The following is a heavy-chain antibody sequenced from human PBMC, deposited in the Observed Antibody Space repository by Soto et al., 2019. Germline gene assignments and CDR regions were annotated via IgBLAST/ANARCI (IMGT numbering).Heavy chain of an antibody. D-gene: IGHD3-3*01. Sequence: GGSLRLSCAASGFTFSSYSMNWVRQAPGKGVKWVSSISSSSSYIYYAASVKGRFTISRDNAKNSLYLQMNSLRAEDTAVYYCARDREPLWSGYYYYYGMDVWGQGTTVTVSS. CDR1: GFTFSSYS. CDR2: ISSSSSYI. CDR3: ARDREPLWSGYYYYYGMDV. V-gene: IGHV3-21*01. J-gene: IGHJ6*02.